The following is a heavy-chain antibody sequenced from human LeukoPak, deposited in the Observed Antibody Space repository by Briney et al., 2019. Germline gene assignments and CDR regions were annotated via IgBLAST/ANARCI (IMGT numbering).Heavy chain of an antibody. CDR1: GGSVSSGSYY. V-gene: IGHV4-39*07. J-gene: IGHJ4*02. CDR3: ARSSLGRIAAAGTPDY. CDR2: INHSGST. D-gene: IGHD6-13*01. Sequence: SETLSLTCTVSGGSVSSGSYYWSWIRQPPGKGLEWIGEINHSGSTNYNPSLKSRVTISVDTSKNQFSLKLSSVTAADTAVYYCARSSLGRIAAAGTPDYWGQGTLVTVSS.